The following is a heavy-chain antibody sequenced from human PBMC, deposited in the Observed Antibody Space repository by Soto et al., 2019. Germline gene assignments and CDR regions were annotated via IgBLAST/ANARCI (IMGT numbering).Heavy chain of an antibody. V-gene: IGHV3-23*01. CDR1: GFTFSSYA. Sequence: EVQLLESGGALVQPGGSLRLSCAASGFTFSSYAMSWVRQAPGKGLEWVSLISGSGGGTYYADSVKGRFTISRDNSKNTLYLQMNSLRADDPAVFYCAKHLSNGSPDYWGQGTLVTVSS. CDR3: AKHLSNGSPDY. J-gene: IGHJ4*02. D-gene: IGHD2-15*01. CDR2: ISGSGGGT.